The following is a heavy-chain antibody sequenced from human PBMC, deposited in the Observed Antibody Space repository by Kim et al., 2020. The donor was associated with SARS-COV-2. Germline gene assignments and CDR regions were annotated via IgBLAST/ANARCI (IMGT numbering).Heavy chain of an antibody. CDR2: ISSKANSYET. CDR1: GFTFSDYA. CDR3: TRLYDYVWGSYRYLGIDV. D-gene: IGHD3-16*02. V-gene: IGHV3-73*01. J-gene: IGHJ6*02. Sequence: GGSLRLSCAASGFTFSDYAMNWVRQASGKGLEWVGRISSKANSYETAYAASVKGRFTIPRDDSKNTAYLHMNSLKTEDTAVYYCTRLYDYVWGSYRYLGIDVWGQGTTVTVSS.